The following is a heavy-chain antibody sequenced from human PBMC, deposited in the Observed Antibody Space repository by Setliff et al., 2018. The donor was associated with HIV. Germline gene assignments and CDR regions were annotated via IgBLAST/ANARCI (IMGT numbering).Heavy chain of an antibody. CDR3: ARDRPRGGGSLDAFDI. CDR2: IYYSGST. CDR1: GGSISSGGYY. Sequence: SETLSLTCTVSGGSISSGGYYWSWIRQHPGKGLEWIGYIYYSGSTYYNPSLKSRVTISVDTSKNQFSLKLSSVTAADTAMYYCARDRPRGGGSLDAFDIWGQGTMVTVSS. J-gene: IGHJ3*02. D-gene: IGHD1-26*01. V-gene: IGHV4-31*03.